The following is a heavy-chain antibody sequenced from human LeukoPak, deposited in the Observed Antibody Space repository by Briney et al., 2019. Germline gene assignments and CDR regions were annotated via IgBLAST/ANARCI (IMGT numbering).Heavy chain of an antibody. CDR1: GYTFTSYG. V-gene: IGHV1-18*01. CDR2: ISAYNGNT. J-gene: IGHJ4*02. CDR3: ARGPFRGDYYFDY. D-gene: IGHD4-17*01. Sequence: ASVRVSCKASGYTFTSYGISWVRQAPGQGLEWMGWISAYNGNTNYAQKFQGRVTISRNTSISTAYMDLSSLRSEDTAIYYCARGPFRGDYYFDYWGQGTLVTVSS.